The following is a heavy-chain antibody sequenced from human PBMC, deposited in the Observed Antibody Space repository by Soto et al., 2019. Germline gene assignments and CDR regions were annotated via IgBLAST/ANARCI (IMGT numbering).Heavy chain of an antibody. CDR3: ARLTLAQDSSGYHIVDY. CDR1: GYSFTTYW. J-gene: IGHJ4*02. D-gene: IGHD3-22*01. CDR2: IDPTDSYT. V-gene: IGHV5-10-1*01. Sequence: GESLKISCQASGYSFTTYWISWVRQMPGKGLECMGRIDPTDSYTDYGPSFEGHVTMSVDRSINTAYLEWSSLKASDSAMYYRARLTLAQDSSGYHIVDYWGLGTLVTVSS.